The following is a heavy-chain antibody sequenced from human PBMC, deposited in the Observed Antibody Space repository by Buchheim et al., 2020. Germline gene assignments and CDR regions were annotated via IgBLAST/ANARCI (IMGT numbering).Heavy chain of an antibody. J-gene: IGHJ4*02. D-gene: IGHD3-16*01. CDR2: LSGSGGST. CDR3: VKGYGGAGGKFDD. Sequence: EVQLLESGGDLIHSGGSLRLSCAGSGFTFSNYAMSWVRQAPGKGLEWVSALSGSGGSTYYADSVKGRFTISRDNFRNTLYLQMNSLRAEDTAAYHCVKGYGGAGGKFDDWGQGTL. CDR1: GFTFSNYA. V-gene: IGHV3-23*01.